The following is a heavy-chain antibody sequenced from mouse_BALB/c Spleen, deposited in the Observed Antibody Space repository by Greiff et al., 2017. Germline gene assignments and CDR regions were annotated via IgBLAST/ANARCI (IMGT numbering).Heavy chain of an antibody. CDR1: GFTFSSYG. V-gene: IGHV5-6-3*01. CDR3: AREGGYDEGDAMDY. CDR2: INSNGGST. Sequence: EVQLVESGGGLVQPGGSLKLSCAASGFTFSSYGMSWVRQTPDKRLELVATINSNGGSTYYPDSVKGRFTISRDNAKNTLYLQMSSLKSEDTAMYYCAREGGYDEGDAMDYWGQGTSVTVSS. J-gene: IGHJ4*01. D-gene: IGHD2-2*01.